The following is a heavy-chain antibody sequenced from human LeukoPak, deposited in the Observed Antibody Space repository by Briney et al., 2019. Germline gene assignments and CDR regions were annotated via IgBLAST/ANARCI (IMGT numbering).Heavy chain of an antibody. CDR1: GDSFSGSF. Sequence: SETLSLSCVITGDSFSGSFCTWVRQSPGKGLEWIAEVSDSRSIPYNPPLKSRATPPVETFKNHFSLNLSSVTAADTAVYYCARGRTHNWFDPWGQGTLVTVSS. J-gene: IGHJ5*02. CDR3: ARGRTHNWFDP. V-gene: IGHV4-34*01. CDR2: VSDSRSI. D-gene: IGHD3/OR15-3a*01.